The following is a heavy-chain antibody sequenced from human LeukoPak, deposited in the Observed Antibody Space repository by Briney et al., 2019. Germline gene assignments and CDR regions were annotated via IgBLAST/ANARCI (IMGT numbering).Heavy chain of an antibody. D-gene: IGHD2-15*01. J-gene: IGHJ5*02. CDR3: ASRSCGGGNCYPMGGFDP. Sequence: SVKVSCKAPGGTFSSYAISWVRQAPGQGLEWMGRIIPILGIANYAQKFQGRVTITADKSTSTAYMELSSLRSEDTAVYYCASRSCGGGNCYPMGGFDPWGQGTLVTVSS. V-gene: IGHV1-69*04. CDR2: IIPILGIA. CDR1: GGTFSSYA.